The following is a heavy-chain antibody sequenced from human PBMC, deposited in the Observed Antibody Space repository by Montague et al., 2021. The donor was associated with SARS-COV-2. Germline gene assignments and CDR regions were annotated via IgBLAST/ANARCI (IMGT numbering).Heavy chain of an antibody. J-gene: IGHJ5*02. CDR2: IGTAGDT. Sequence: SLRLSCAASGFTFSSYDMYWVRQATGKGLEWVSAIGTAGDTYYPGSVKGRFTISRENAKNSLYLQMNSLRAGDTAVYYCARGGSGYDTWWFDPWGQGTLDTVSS. CDR1: GFTFSSYD. CDR3: ARGGSGYDTWWFDP. D-gene: IGHD5-12*01. V-gene: IGHV3-13*01.